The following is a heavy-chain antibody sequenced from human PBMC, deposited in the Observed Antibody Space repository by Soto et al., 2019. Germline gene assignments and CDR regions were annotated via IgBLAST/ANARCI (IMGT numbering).Heavy chain of an antibody. CDR1: GFSLTTAGAG. D-gene: IGHD4-4*01. J-gene: IGHJ5*02. V-gene: IGHV2-5*01. Sequence: GPTLVNPTQTLTLTCTFSGFSLTTAGAGVGWIRQPPGKALEWLALTYWNDDTRYNPSLKSRLTITKDTSKNQVVLTVTNMDPVDTATYYCAHRGYGNYPRDNWFDPWGQGILVTVSS. CDR3: AHRGYGNYPRDNWFDP. CDR2: TYWNDDT.